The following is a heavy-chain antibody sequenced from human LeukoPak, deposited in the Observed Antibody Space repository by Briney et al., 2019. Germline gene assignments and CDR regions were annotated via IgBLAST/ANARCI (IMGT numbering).Heavy chain of an antibody. V-gene: IGHV1-24*01. CDR2: FDPEDGET. CDR1: GYTLTELS. Sequence: GASVKVSCKVSGYTLTELSMRWVRQAPGKGLEWMGGFDPEDGETIYAQKFQGRVTMTEDTSTDTAYMELSSLRSEDTAVYYCATSRHDSSGYYRRAEYFQHWGQGTLVTVSS. CDR3: ATSRHDSSGYYRRAEYFQH. J-gene: IGHJ1*01. D-gene: IGHD3-22*01.